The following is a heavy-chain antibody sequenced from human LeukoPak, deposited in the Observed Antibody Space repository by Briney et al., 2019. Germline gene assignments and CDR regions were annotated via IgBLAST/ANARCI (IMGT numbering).Heavy chain of an antibody. V-gene: IGHV4-30-4*01. CDR1: GGSISSGDYY. J-gene: IGHJ3*02. Sequence: SETLSLTCTVPGGSISSGDYYWSWIRQPPGKGLEWIGYIYYSGSTYYNPSLKSRVTISVDTSKNQFSLKLSSVTAADTAVYYCASQIAARPLDLRAFDIWGQGTMVTVSS. CDR2: IYYSGST. CDR3: ASQIAARPLDLRAFDI. D-gene: IGHD6-6*01.